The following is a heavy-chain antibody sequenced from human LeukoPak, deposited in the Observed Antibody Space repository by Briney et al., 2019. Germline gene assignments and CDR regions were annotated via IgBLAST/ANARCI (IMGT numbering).Heavy chain of an antibody. V-gene: IGHV4-30-4*08. CDR2: IYYSGST. Sequence: PSETLSLTCTVSGGSISSGDYYWSWIRQPPGKGLEWIGYIYYSGSTYYNPSLKSRVTISVDTSKNQFSLKLSSVTAADTAVYYCASHEVGRYYDSSGYYYPYDYWGQGTLVTVSS. CDR1: GGSISSGDYY. D-gene: IGHD3-22*01. CDR3: ASHEVGRYYDSSGYYYPYDY. J-gene: IGHJ4*02.